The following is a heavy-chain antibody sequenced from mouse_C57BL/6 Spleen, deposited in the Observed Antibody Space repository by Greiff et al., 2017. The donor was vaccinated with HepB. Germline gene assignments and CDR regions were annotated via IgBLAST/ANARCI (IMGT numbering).Heavy chain of an antibody. CDR3: ARGDYDEAWFAY. Sequence: VKLQESGAELVRPGTSVKVSCKASGYAFTNYLIEWVKQRPGQGLEWIGVINPGSGGTNYNEKFKGKATLTADKSSSTAYMQLSSLTSEDSAVYFCARGDYDEAWFAYWGQGTLVTVSA. V-gene: IGHV1-54*01. J-gene: IGHJ3*01. CDR1: GYAFTNYL. D-gene: IGHD2-4*01. CDR2: INPGSGGT.